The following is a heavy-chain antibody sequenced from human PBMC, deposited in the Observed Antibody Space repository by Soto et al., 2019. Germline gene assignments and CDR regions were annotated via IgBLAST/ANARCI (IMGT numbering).Heavy chain of an antibody. V-gene: IGHV3-74*01. J-gene: IGHJ4*02. D-gene: IGHD1-1*01. CDR1: GFTFSIYW. CDR3: TRGPRSTSTGTGAF. CDR2: INDDGIST. Sequence: PGGSLRLSCAASGFTFSIYWMHWGCPVPGKGPEWVSRINDDGISTNYADSVKGRFTISRDNAKNTLYLQMNALRVEDTAVYYCTRGPRSTSTGTGAFWGQGTLVTVSS.